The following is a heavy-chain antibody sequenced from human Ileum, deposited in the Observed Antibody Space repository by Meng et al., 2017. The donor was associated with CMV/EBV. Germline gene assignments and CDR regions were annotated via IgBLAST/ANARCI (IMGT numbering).Heavy chain of an antibody. CDR1: TFSNYA. D-gene: IGHD3-10*01. CDR3: ARARGRLITMVRGWYFDY. J-gene: IGHJ4*02. CDR2: ILPLFHTP. V-gene: IGHV1-69*05. Sequence: TFSNYAVTWVRQAPGQGLEWMGGILPLFHTPTYAHKLQGRVTFTTDESASTAYMELSSLRAEDTAVYYCARARGRLITMVRGWYFDYWGQGTLVTVSS.